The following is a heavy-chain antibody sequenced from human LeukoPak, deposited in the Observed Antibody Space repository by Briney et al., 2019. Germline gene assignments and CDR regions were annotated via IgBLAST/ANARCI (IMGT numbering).Heavy chain of an antibody. CDR2: INPNSGGT. D-gene: IGHD3-22*01. CDR3: ARDDYDSSGYYDY. Sequence: ASVKVSCXASGYTFTGYYMHWVRQAPGQGLEWMGRINPNSGGTNYAQKFQGRVTMTRDTSISTAYMELSRLRSDDTAVYYRARDDYDSSGYYDYWGQGTLVTVSS. J-gene: IGHJ4*02. CDR1: GYTFTGYY. V-gene: IGHV1-2*06.